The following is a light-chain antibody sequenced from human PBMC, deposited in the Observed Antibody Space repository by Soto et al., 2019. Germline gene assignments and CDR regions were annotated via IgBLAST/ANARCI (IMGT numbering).Light chain of an antibody. CDR1: QSVASN. CDR3: QQYDNWPRT. CDR2: GAS. V-gene: IGKV3-15*01. Sequence: EIVVTQSPATLSVSPGERATLSCRASQSVASNFAWYQQKPGQAPRLLIYGASTRATGFPARFSGSGSGTEFTLTISSPQSEDFAVYFCQQYDNWPRTFGQGTKVEIK. J-gene: IGKJ1*01.